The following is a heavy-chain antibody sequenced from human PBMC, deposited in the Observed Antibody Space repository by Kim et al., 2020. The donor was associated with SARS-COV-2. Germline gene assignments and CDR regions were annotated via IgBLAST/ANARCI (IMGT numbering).Heavy chain of an antibody. CDR1: GYTFTAYY. Sequence: ASVKVSCKSSGYTFTAYYMHWVRQAPGEGLEGMGWINHNTGGTNYAQKFQGRVTMTRDTSISTAYMELSRLRYNDTAVYYCARGRGFASGSYFDYWGQGTLITVSS. D-gene: IGHD3-10*01. CDR3: ARGRGFASGSYFDY. V-gene: IGHV1-2*02. CDR2: INHNTGGT. J-gene: IGHJ4*02.